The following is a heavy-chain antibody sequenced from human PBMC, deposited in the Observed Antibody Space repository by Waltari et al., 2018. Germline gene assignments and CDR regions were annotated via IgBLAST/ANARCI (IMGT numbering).Heavy chain of an antibody. D-gene: IGHD4-17*01. J-gene: IGHJ4*02. CDR1: GYTFTGYY. CDR3: ARDLGSDYGNRDY. CDR2: INPKRGDT. V-gene: IGHV1-2*06. Sequence: QVHLVQSGAEVKKPGASVKVSCKASGYTFTGYYIQWGRRAPGQGLEWMGRINPKRGDTNYAQKFQGRVTLTRNTSINRDYMELSSLKSDDTAVYYCARDLGSDYGNRDYWGQGTLVTVPS.